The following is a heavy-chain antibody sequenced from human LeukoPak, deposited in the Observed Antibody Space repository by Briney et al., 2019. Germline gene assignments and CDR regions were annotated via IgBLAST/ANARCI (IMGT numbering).Heavy chain of an antibody. J-gene: IGHJ4*02. CDR2: IRYDGSNK. V-gene: IGHV3-30*02. D-gene: IGHD2-15*01. CDR3: ATNGGLGYCSGGSCLLIDY. Sequence: GGSLRLPRAASGFTFSSYGMHWVRQAPGKGLEWVAFIRYDGSNKYYADSVKGRFTISRDNSKNTLYLQMNSLRAEDTAVYYCATNGGLGYCSGGSCLLIDYWGQGTLVTVSS. CDR1: GFTFSSYG.